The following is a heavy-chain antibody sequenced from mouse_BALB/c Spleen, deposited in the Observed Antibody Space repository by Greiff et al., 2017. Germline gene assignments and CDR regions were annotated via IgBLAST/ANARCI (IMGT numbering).Heavy chain of an antibody. Sequence: VQLQQSGPDLVAPSQSLSITCTVSGFSLTSYGVHWVRQPPGKGLEWLVVIWSDGSTTYNSALKSRLSISKDNSKSQVFLKMNSLQTDDTAMYYCARQEYGNYGGYYAMDYWGQGTSVTVSS. CDR3: ARQEYGNYGGYYAMDY. CDR1: GFSLTSYG. V-gene: IGHV2-6-2*01. CDR2: IWSDGST. J-gene: IGHJ4*01. D-gene: IGHD2-1*01.